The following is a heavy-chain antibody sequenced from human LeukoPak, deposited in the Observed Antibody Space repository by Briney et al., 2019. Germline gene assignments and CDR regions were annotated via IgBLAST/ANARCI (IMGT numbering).Heavy chain of an antibody. V-gene: IGHV4-4*02. D-gene: IGHD3-10*01. J-gene: IGHJ3*02. CDR3: ARYYLDAFDI. Sequence: PSETLSLTCAVSGGSISSSNWWSWVRQPPGKGLEWIGRIYTSGSTNYNPSLKSRVTMSVDTSKNQFSLKLSSVTAADTAVYYCARYYLDAFDIWGQGTMVTVSS. CDR1: GGSISSSNW. CDR2: IYTSGST.